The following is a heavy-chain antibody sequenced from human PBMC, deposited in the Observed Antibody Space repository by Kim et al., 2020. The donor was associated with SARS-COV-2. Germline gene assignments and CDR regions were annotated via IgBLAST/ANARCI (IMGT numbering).Heavy chain of an antibody. Sequence: SVKVSCKASGGTFSSYAISWVRQAPGQGLEWMGGIIPIFGTANYAQKFQGRVTITADESTSTAYMELSSLRSEDTAVYYCARAGQRWLQSTFFDYWGQGTLVTVSS. CDR1: GGTFSSYA. D-gene: IGHD5-12*01. CDR3: ARAGQRWLQSTFFDY. V-gene: IGHV1-69*13. CDR2: IIPIFGTA. J-gene: IGHJ4*02.